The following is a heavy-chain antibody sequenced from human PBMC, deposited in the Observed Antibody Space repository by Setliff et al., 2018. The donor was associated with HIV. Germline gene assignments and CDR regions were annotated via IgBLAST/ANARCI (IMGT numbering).Heavy chain of an antibody. D-gene: IGHD3-22*01. J-gene: IGHJ1*01. CDR3: ARQWRDQYNSGVSTEYFQH. V-gene: IGHV4-38-2*01. CDR1: GFSISSRYY. CDR2: IYHTGSS. Sequence: SETLSLTCDVSGFSISSRYYWGWIRQSPGKGLEWIGNIYHTGSSYYNPSLMSRVTISVDTSKNQFSLKLRSVTAADTAVYYCARQWRDQYNSGVSTEYFQHWGLGTLVTVSS.